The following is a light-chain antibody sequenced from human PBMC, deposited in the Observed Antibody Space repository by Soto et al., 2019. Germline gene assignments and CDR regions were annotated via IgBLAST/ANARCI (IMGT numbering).Light chain of an antibody. CDR2: DAS. J-gene: IGKJ2*03. CDR1: QSINNW. Sequence: DIHMTQSPSTLSASVGDRVTITCRARQSINNWLAWYQQKPGKAPKLLIYDASSLESGVPPRFSGSGSGTEFTLTISSLQPDDFATYYCQQYGYCFGQGTKLEIK. V-gene: IGKV1-5*01. CDR3: QQYGYC.